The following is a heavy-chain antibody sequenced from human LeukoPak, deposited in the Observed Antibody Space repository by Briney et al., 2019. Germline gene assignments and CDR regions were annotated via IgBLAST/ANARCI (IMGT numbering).Heavy chain of an antibody. D-gene: IGHD3/OR15-3a*01. CDR2: TSGSI. CDR3: ARVLAIFGLDTTDFYMDV. Sequence: SETLSLTCTVSGGSISSGFYYWSWIRQHPGKGLEWIGYTSGSISDNPSLKSRVAVSVDPSQKQVSLSLTSVTAADTAVYYCARVLAIFGLDTTDFYMDVWGKGTTVTVSS. V-gene: IGHV4-61*01. J-gene: IGHJ6*03. CDR1: GGSISSGFYY.